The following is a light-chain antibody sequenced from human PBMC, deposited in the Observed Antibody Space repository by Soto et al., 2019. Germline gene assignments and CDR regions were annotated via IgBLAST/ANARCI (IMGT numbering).Light chain of an antibody. Sequence: EIELRQSPGTLSFSPVEIATLSFNGIQSISSTLLAWYQQKTGQAPRLLIYSSSIRATGIPDRFSGSGSGTDFTLTISSLEPEDFAVYYCQQRSSWPWTFGQGTRLEIK. CDR1: QSISSTL. CDR3: QQRSSWPWT. V-gene: IGKV3D-20*02. CDR2: SSS. J-gene: IGKJ5*01.